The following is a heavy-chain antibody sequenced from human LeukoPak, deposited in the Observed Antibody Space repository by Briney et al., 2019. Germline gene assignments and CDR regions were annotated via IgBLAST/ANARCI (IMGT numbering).Heavy chain of an antibody. CDR1: GAPTVSHY. V-gene: IGHV4-59*08. Sequence: SETLSLTCTVSGAPTVSHYWSWIRQPPGKGLEWLGYISRSGHTNYNPSLKSRLSMSVATSKSHFSQNLTSVTAADTAIYYCARLSFGDSHFDQWGQGTLVTVSS. CDR3: ARLSFGDSHFDQ. D-gene: IGHD3-10*01. CDR2: ISRSGHT. J-gene: IGHJ4*02.